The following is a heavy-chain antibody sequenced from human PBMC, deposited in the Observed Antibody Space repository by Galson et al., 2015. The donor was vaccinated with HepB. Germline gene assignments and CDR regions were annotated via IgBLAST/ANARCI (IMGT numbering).Heavy chain of an antibody. J-gene: IGHJ4*02. Sequence: SLRLSCAASGFTFSSYDMHWVRQATGKGLEWVSAIGTAGDTYYPGSVKGRFTISRENAKNSLYLQMNSLRAGDTAVYYCARQGGLVGALDYWGQGTLVTVSS. D-gene: IGHD1-26*01. V-gene: IGHV3-13*01. CDR3: ARQGGLVGALDY. CDR1: GFTFSSYD. CDR2: IGTAGDT.